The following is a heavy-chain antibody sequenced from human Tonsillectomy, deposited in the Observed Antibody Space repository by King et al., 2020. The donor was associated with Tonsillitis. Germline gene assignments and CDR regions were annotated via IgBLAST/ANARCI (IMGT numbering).Heavy chain of an antibody. J-gene: IGHJ4*02. CDR1: GFTFSIYS. Sequence: VQLVESGGGLVKPGGSLRLSCAASGFTFSIYSMNWVRQAPGKGLEWVSSIRSSSSYIYYADSVKGRFTISRDNAKNSLYLQMNSLSAEDTAVYYCARVRYDSRGYYYVDYWGQGTLVTVSS. CDR3: ARVRYDSRGYYYVDY. CDR2: IRSSSSYI. V-gene: IGHV3-21*01. D-gene: IGHD3-22*01.